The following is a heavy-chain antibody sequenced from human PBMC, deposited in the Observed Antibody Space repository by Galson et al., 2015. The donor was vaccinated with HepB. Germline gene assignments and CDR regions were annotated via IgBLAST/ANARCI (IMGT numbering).Heavy chain of an antibody. D-gene: IGHD4-17*01. CDR3: ARMVYGDAYYFDY. J-gene: IGHJ4*02. CDR2: IYYSGST. CDR1: GGSISSGGYY. Sequence: TLSLTCTVSGGSISSGGYYWSWIRQHPGKGLERIGYIYYSGSTYYNPSLKSRVTISVDTSKNQFSLKLSSVTAADTAVYYCARMVYGDAYYFDYWGQGTLVTVSS. V-gene: IGHV4-31*03.